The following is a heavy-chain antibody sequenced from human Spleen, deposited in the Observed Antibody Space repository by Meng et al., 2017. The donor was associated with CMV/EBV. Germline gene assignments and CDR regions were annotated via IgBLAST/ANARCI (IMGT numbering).Heavy chain of an antibody. Sequence: GXSLRLSXXASGFTFSSXXMSWVRQXXGKGXXWVSAIXGSGGSTYYADSXKGRXXISRXXXKNTLYLQXNSLXXEDTAXDXCARERXIPRFLEWSYAFDIWGQGTMVTVSS. CDR3: ARERXIPRFLEWSYAFDI. CDR2: IXGSGGST. CDR1: GFTFSSXX. J-gene: IGHJ3*02. V-gene: IGHV3-23*01. D-gene: IGHD3-3*01.